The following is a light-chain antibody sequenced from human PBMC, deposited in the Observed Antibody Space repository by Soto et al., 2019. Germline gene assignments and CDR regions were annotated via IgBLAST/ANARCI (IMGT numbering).Light chain of an antibody. CDR1: QNIISSH. J-gene: IGKJ1*01. Sequence: ENVLTQSPGTLSLSPGERATLSCRASQNIISSHLAWYQQKPGQSPRLLIYGASTRATGIPDRFSGSGSGTDFTLTITRLEPEDFAVYFCQQYGSSWTFGQGTKVEIK. V-gene: IGKV3-20*01. CDR3: QQYGSSWT. CDR2: GAS.